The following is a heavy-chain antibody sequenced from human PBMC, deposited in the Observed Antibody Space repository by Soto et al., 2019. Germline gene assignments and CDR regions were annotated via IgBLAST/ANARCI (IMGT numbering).Heavy chain of an antibody. V-gene: IGHV3-23*01. CDR3: EKEGSSYYAMDV. CDR1: GFAFSAYG. CDR2: ISGTGGST. D-gene: IGHD2-2*01. J-gene: IGHJ6*02. Sequence: PGGSLRLSCAASGFAFSAYGMNWVRQAPGKGLEWVSVISGTGGSTKYADSVKGRFTISRDNSEKTLYLQMNSLRAEDTAVYYCEKEGSSYYAMDVWGQGTSVTVSS.